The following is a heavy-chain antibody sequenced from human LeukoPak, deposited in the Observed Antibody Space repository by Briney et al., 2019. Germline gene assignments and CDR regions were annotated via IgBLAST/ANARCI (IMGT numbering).Heavy chain of an antibody. Sequence: ASVKVSCLASGYTFITYVLNWVRQATGQGLDWMGWMNPNSGNTGYAQKFQGRVTMTRNTSISTAYMEVSSLRSEDTAVYYCARGRGSGHKENWFDPWGQGTLVTVSS. V-gene: IGHV1-8*01. D-gene: IGHD6-19*01. J-gene: IGHJ5*02. CDR2: MNPNSGNT. CDR3: ARGRGSGHKENWFDP. CDR1: GYTFITYV.